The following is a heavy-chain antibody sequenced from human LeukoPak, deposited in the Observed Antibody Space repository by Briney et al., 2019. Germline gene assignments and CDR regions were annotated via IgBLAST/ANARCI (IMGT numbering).Heavy chain of an antibody. CDR3: AKPTMIVVVIPVY. J-gene: IGHJ4*02. CDR2: IKSKTDGGTT. D-gene: IGHD3-22*01. V-gene: IGHV3-15*01. CDR1: GFTFSNAW. Sequence: GGSLRLSCAASGFTFSNAWMSWARQAPGKGLEWVGRIKSKTDGGTTDYAAPVKGRFTTSRDDSKNTLYLQMNSLKTEDTAVYYCAKPTMIVVVIPVYWGQGTLVSVSS.